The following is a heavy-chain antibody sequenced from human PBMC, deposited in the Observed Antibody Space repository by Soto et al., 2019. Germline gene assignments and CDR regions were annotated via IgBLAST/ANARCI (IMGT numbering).Heavy chain of an antibody. CDR2: ISYDGSNK. J-gene: IGHJ6*02. D-gene: IGHD4-17*01. CDR3: AKYKVTTSNYGMDV. Sequence: GGSLRLSCAASGFTFSSYGMHWVRQAPGKGLEWVAVISYDGSNKYYADSVKGRFTISRDNSKNTLYLQMNSLRAEDTAVYYCAKYKVTTSNYGMDVWGQGTTVTVSS. CDR1: GFTFSSYG. V-gene: IGHV3-30*18.